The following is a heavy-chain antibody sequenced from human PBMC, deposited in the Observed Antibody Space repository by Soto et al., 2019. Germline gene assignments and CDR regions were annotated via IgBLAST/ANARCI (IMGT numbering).Heavy chain of an antibody. CDR3: ARDPRTKGLDP. CDR2: IDGDGRNT. J-gene: IGHJ5*02. D-gene: IGHD2-8*01. Sequence: EVQLVESGGGFVQPGESLRLSCAAFGFNFRGYWMFWVRQVPGRGLVGVARIDGDGRNTDYADSVKGRFTISRDNAKNTLYLQMKSLRAEDTAMYSCARDPRTKGLDPWGQGTLVTVSS. CDR1: GFNFRGYW. V-gene: IGHV3-74*01.